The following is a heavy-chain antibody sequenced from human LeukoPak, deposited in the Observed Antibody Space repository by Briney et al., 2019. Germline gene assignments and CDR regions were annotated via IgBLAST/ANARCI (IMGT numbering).Heavy chain of an antibody. CDR3: ARVFGGNSLDY. D-gene: IGHD1-26*01. J-gene: IGHJ4*02. CDR1: LGSINNYY. CDR2: IHKSGTT. V-gene: IGHV4-4*07. Sequence: SETLSLNCKVSLGSINNYYWSWIRQPAGKGLEWIGRIHKSGTTYYSPSLKSRVTMSIDTSKNQFSLQLSAVTAADTAIYYCARVFGGNSLDYWGQGTLVAVSS.